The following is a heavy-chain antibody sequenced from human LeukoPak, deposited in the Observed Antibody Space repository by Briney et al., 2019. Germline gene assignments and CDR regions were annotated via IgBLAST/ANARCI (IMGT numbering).Heavy chain of an antibody. V-gene: IGHV3-23*01. CDR3: ESKTQSLNDAFDI. Sequence: PGGSLRLSCAASGFTFSSHAMSWVRQAPGKGLELVSAISGSGGSTYYADSVKGRFTISRDNSKNTLYLQMNSLRAEDTAVYYCESKTQSLNDAFDIWGQGTMVTVSS. CDR1: GFTFSSHA. J-gene: IGHJ3*02. CDR2: ISGSGGST.